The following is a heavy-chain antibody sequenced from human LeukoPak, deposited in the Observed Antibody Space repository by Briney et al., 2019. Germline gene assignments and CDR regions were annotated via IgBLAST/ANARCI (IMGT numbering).Heavy chain of an antibody. CDR2: ISGSGGST. D-gene: IGHD3-22*01. J-gene: IGHJ3*02. CDR1: GFTFSSYA. V-gene: IGHV3-23*01. CDR3: AKAAGRGGNSGYYYSASDI. Sequence: GGSLRLSCAASGFTFSSYAMSWVRQAPGKGLEWVSAISGSGGSTYYADSVKGRFTISRDNSEKTLSLQMNSLRVEDTAVYYCAKAAGRGGNSGYYYSASDIWGQGTMVTVSS.